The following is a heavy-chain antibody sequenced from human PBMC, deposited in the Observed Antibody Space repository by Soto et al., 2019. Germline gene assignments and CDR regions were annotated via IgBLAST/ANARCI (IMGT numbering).Heavy chain of an antibody. CDR2: IYWDDDK. CDR1: GFSLSTSGVG. D-gene: IGHD3-16*02. J-gene: IGHJ4*02. Sequence: QITLKESGPTLVKPTQTLTLTCTFSGFSLSTSGVGVGWIRQPPGKALEWLALIYWDDDKRYSPSLKSRLTITKDTSKNQVVLTMTNMDPVDTATYYCAQGYDYVWGSYPFDYWGQGTLVTVSS. CDR3: AQGYDYVWGSYPFDY. V-gene: IGHV2-5*02.